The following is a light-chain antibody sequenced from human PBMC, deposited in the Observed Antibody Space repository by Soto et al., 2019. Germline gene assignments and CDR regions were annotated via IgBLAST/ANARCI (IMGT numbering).Light chain of an antibody. J-gene: IGKJ2*01. CDR2: DAS. CDR1: QSVDSY. Sequence: EIVLTQSPATLSLSPGERATLSCRASQSVDSYLAWYQQKPGQAPRLLLYDASNRATGIPARFSGSGSGTDFTLTISSLEPEDFAVYYCQQRSNWPLYTFGQGTKLEIK. V-gene: IGKV3-11*01. CDR3: QQRSNWPLYT.